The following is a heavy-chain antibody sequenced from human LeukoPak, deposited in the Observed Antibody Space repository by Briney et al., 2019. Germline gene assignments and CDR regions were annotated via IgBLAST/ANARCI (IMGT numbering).Heavy chain of an antibody. D-gene: IGHD2-2*01. CDR1: GFTFSSYG. Sequence: GGSLRLSCAASGFTFSSYGMHWVRQAPGKGLEWVAVIWYDGSNKYYADSVKGRFTISRDNSKNTLYLQMNSLRAEDTAVYYCAKLENVPATGESYWGQGTLVTVSS. CDR2: IWYDGSNK. CDR3: AKLENVPATGESY. J-gene: IGHJ4*02. V-gene: IGHV3-33*06.